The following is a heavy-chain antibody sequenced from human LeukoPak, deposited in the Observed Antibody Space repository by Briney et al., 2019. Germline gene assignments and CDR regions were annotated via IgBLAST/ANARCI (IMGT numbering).Heavy chain of an antibody. V-gene: IGHV3-30*18. CDR2: ISYDGSNK. J-gene: IGHJ4*02. CDR3: AKDHGYIVVVPAYYFDY. CDR1: GFTFSSYG. Sequence: GGSLRLSCAAFGFTFSSYGMHWVRQPPGKGLEWVAVISYDGSNKYYADSVKGRFTISRDNSKNTLYLQMNSLRAEDTAVYYCAKDHGYIVVVPAYYFDYWGQGTLVTVSS. D-gene: IGHD2-2*01.